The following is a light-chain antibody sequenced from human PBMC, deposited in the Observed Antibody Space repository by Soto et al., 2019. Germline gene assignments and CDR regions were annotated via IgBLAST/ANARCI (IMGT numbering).Light chain of an antibody. CDR1: SSDVGSYNL. CDR3: CSYAGSSFYV. CDR2: EVS. J-gene: IGLJ1*01. Sequence: QSALTQPASVSGSPGQSITISCTGTSSDVGSYNLVSWYQQHPGKAPKLMIYEVSKRPSGVSNRFSGSKSGNTASLTIYGLQAEDEADYYCCSYAGSSFYVFGTGTKVTVL. V-gene: IGLV2-23*02.